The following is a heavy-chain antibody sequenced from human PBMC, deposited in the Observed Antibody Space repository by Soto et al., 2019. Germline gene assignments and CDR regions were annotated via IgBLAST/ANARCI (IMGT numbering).Heavy chain of an antibody. D-gene: IGHD4-17*01. CDR2: IYHSGST. CDR1: GYSISSGYY. Sequence: SETLSLTCAVSGYSISSGYYWGWIRQPPGKGLEWIASIYHSGSTYYNPSLKSRVTISVDTSKNQFSLKLTSVTAADTAVYYCARGAATVTPGWFDPWGQGTLVTVSS. CDR3: ARGAATVTPGWFDP. J-gene: IGHJ5*02. V-gene: IGHV4-38-2*01.